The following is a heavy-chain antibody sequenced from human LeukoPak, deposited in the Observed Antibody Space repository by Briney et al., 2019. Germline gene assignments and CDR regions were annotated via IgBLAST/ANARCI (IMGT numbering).Heavy chain of an antibody. Sequence: PGGSLRLSCAASGFTFSSHAMHWVRQAPGKGLEWVAFISYDGSIKYYADSVKGRFTISRDNSKNTLYLQMSSLRTEDTALYYCARDLRRNYSCDYWGQGTLISVPS. CDR2: ISYDGSIK. V-gene: IGHV3-30-3*01. CDR3: ARDLRRNYSCDY. D-gene: IGHD3-10*01. CDR1: GFTFSSHA. J-gene: IGHJ4*02.